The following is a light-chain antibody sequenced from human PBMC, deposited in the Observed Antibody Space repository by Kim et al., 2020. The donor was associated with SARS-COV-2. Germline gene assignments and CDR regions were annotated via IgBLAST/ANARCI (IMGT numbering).Light chain of an antibody. J-gene: IGLJ2*01. V-gene: IGLV1-44*01. Sequence: RVTRSCSGSRANIGSHTVNWDRQRPGAAPELLLYSSIQRPSGVTGRFSGSKSGTSGSLAISGLQAEDEADYYCAAWDDSLNGQVVFGGGTQLTVL. CDR2: SSI. CDR3: AAWDDSLNGQVV. CDR1: RANIGSHT.